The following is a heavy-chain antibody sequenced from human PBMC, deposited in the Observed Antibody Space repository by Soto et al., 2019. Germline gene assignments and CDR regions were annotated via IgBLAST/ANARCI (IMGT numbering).Heavy chain of an antibody. CDR1: GYTFSNYY. CDR2: INPSGGGT. CDR3: ARAPQYGSAGYYYNF. D-gene: IGHD3-10*01. Sequence: QVHLVQSGAEVKRPGVSVKVSCKASGYTFSNYYMHWVRQVPGHGLEWMGIINPSGGGTTYAQRFRGRLTVTRDTSTSTVYMVLSRLRSDDTAIYFCARAPQYGSAGYYYNFWGQETLVTVSS. V-gene: IGHV1-46*01. J-gene: IGHJ4*02.